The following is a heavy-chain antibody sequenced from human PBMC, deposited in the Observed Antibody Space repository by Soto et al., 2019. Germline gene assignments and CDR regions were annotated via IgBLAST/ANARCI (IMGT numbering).Heavy chain of an antibody. V-gene: IGHV4-59*01. D-gene: IGHD2-15*01. CDR2: IYDSGST. J-gene: IGHJ4*02. CDR3: AAAPRY. CDR1: GGSMSNYY. Sequence: QVQLQESGPGLVKPSETLSLTCTVSGGSMSNYYWSWVRQPPGKGLEWIGYIYDSGSTNYNPSLKSRVTISVDTSKNQFSLRLTSVTAADTAVYYCAAAPRYWGQGTLVTVSS.